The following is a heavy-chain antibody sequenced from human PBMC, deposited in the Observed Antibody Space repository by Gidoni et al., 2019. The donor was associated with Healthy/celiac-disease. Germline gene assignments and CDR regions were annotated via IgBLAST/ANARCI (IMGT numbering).Heavy chain of an antibody. CDR3: ARVDDGYSSGWYYFDY. Sequence: QVQLVQSGAEVKKPGASVKVSCKASGYTFTGSYMHWVRQAPGQGLEWMGWINPNSGGTNYAQKFQGRVTMTRDTSISTAYMELSRLRSDDTAVYYCARVDDGYSSGWYYFDYWGQGTLVTVSS. D-gene: IGHD6-19*01. CDR2: INPNSGGT. CDR1: GYTFTGSY. V-gene: IGHV1-2*02. J-gene: IGHJ4*02.